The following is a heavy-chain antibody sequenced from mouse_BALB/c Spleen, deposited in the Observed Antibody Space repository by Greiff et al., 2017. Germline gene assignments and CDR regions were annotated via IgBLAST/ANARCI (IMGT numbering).Heavy chain of an antibody. D-gene: IGHD2-4*01. CDR1: GFNIKDTY. CDR3: ARDYDYDGSWFAY. V-gene: IGHV14-3*02. J-gene: IGHJ3*01. CDR2: IDPANGNT. Sequence: EVMLVESGAELVKPGASVKLSCTASGFNIKDTYMHWVKQRPEQGLEWIGRIDPANGNTKYDPKFQGKATITADTSSNTAYLQLSSLTSEDTAVYYCARDYDYDGSWFAYWGQGTLVTVSA.